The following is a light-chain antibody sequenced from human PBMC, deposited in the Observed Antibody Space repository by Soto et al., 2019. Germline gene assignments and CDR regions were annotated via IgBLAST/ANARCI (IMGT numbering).Light chain of an antibody. CDR1: QSALYSSNNKNC. CDR3: QQYYSIVT. CDR2: WAS. Sequence: DIVMTQSPDSLAVSLGERATINCKSSQSALYSSNNKNCIAWYQQKPGQPPKLLISWASTRESGVPDRFSGSGSGTDFTLTISSLQAEDVAVYYCQQYYSIVTFGQGTKVEIK. V-gene: IGKV4-1*01. J-gene: IGKJ1*01.